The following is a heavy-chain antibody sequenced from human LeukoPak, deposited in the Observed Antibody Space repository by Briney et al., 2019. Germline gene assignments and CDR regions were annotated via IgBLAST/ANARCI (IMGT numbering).Heavy chain of an antibody. CDR3: ARDPALLGYCRSISCPVTYGMDV. CDR2: INPRTGDR. J-gene: IGHJ6*02. Sequence: RASVTVSFKASGYTFTSHDINWVRQASGQGPEWMGWINPRTGDRGYAQKFQGRVTITRSTSMNTAYMELSSLRSEDTAVYYCARDPALLGYCRSISCPVTYGMDVWGQGTTVTVSS. D-gene: IGHD2-2*01. CDR1: GYTFTSHD. V-gene: IGHV1-8*01.